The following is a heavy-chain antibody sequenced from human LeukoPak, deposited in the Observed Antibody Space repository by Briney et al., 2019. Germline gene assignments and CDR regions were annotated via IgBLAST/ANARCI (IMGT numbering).Heavy chain of an antibody. Sequence: SETLSLTXTVSGGSISSYYWSWIRQPAGKGLEWIGRIYTSGSTNYNPSLKSRVTMSVDTSKNQFSLKLSSVTAADTAVYYCARKTPYSSSWYGPFDYWGQGTLVTVSS. CDR2: IYTSGST. CDR3: ARKTPYSSSWYGPFDY. CDR1: GGSISSYY. V-gene: IGHV4-4*07. J-gene: IGHJ4*02. D-gene: IGHD6-13*01.